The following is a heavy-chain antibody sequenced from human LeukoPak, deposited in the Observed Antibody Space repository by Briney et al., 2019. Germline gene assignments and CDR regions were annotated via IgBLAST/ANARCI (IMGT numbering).Heavy chain of an antibody. J-gene: IGHJ4*02. Sequence: PSETLSLTCTVSGGSISSYYWSWIRQPPGKGLEWIGYIYYSGSTNYNPSLKSRVTISVDTSKNQFSLKLSSVTAADTVVYYCARLENGVGGYFDYWGQGTLVTVSS. CDR1: GGSISSYY. CDR3: ARLENGVGGYFDY. CDR2: IYYSGST. V-gene: IGHV4-59*01. D-gene: IGHD1-26*01.